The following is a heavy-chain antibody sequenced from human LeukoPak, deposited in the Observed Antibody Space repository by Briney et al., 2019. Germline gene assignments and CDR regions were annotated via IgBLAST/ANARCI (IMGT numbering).Heavy chain of an antibody. D-gene: IGHD5-12*01. CDR1: GFTFSSFW. Sequence: GGSLRLSCAASGFTFSSFWMYWVRQVPGEGLVWVSRIKPDGSSTSYADSVKGRFTISRDNAKNTLYLQMNSLRAEDTAVYYCTTIYGGSVDYWGQGTLVTVSS. CDR2: IKPDGSST. V-gene: IGHV3-74*01. J-gene: IGHJ4*02. CDR3: TTIYGGSVDY.